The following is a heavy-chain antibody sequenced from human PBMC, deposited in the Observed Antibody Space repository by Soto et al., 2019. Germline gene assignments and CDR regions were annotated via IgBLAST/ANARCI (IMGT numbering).Heavy chain of an antibody. CDR1: GYTLTELS. D-gene: IGHD3-10*01. J-gene: IGHJ3*02. V-gene: IGHV1-24*01. Sequence: QVQLVQSGAEVKKPGASVKVSCKVSGYTLTELSMHWVRQAPGKGLEWMGGFGPEDGETIYAQKFQGRVTMTEDTSTDTAYMELSSLRSEDTAVYYCATALPMVRGVIGAFDIWGQGTMVTVSS. CDR2: FGPEDGET. CDR3: ATALPMVRGVIGAFDI.